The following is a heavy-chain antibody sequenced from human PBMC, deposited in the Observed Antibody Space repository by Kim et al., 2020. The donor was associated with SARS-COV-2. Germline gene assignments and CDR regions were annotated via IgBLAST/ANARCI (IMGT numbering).Heavy chain of an antibody. D-gene: IGHD3-9*01. Sequence: ASVKVSCKASGYTFTGYYMHWVRQAPGQGLEWMGWINPNSGGTNYAQKFQGRVTMTRDTSISTAYMELSRLRSDDTAVYYCARDLNYDILTGTKYHPHYYYGMDVWGQGTTVTVSS. CDR1: GYTFTGYY. V-gene: IGHV1-2*02. CDR2: INPNSGGT. J-gene: IGHJ6*02. CDR3: ARDLNYDILTGTKYHPHYYYGMDV.